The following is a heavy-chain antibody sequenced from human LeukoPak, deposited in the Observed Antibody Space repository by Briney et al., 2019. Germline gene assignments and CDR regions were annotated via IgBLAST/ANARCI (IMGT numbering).Heavy chain of an antibody. V-gene: IGHV3-21*01. Sequence: KPGGSLRLSCAASGFTFSSYSMNWVRQAPGKGLEWVSSISSSSSYIYYADSVKGRFTISRDNAKNSLYLQMNSLRAEDMAVYYCARAYREIPHFDYWGQGTLVTVSS. CDR1: GFTFSSYS. J-gene: IGHJ4*02. CDR3: ARAYREIPHFDY. D-gene: IGHD1-14*01. CDR2: ISSSSSYI.